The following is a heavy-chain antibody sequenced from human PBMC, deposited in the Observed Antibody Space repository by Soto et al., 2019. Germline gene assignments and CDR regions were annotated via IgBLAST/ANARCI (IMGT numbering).Heavy chain of an antibody. J-gene: IGHJ6*04. D-gene: IGHD3-3*01. Sequence: QVQLVQSGAEVKKPGASVKVSCKASGYTFTSYAMHWVRQAPGQRLEWMGWINAGNGNTKYSQKFQGRVTITRDTSASTAYMELSSLRSEDTSVYYCARVFYDFWSGHQMDVWGKGTTGTVAS. CDR2: INAGNGNT. CDR1: GYTFTSYA. V-gene: IGHV1-3*01. CDR3: ARVFYDFWSGHQMDV.